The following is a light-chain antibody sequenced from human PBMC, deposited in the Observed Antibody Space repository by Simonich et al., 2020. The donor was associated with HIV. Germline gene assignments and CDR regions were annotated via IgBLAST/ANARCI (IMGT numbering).Light chain of an antibody. Sequence: QSALTQPASVSGSPGQSITISCTGTSSDVGGYKYVSWYQQHPGKAPKLIIYDASNLPSGVSNRFSGSKSGYTASLTISGLRAEDEADYYCSSYSSTTTVIFGGGTKLTVL. CDR3: SSYSSTTTVI. CDR2: DAS. V-gene: IGLV2-14*03. CDR1: SSDVGGYKY. J-gene: IGLJ2*01.